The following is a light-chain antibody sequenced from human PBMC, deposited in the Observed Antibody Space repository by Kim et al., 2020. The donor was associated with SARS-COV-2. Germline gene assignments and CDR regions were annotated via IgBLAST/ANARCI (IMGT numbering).Light chain of an antibody. V-gene: IGKV3-15*01. CDR1: QSVSSI. CDR3: QQYNNWPT. J-gene: IGKJ1*01. Sequence: SPGERPSLSCRASQSVSSIVAWFQQSPGQAPRLLLYCACTRATGIPARFSGSGSVTEFTLTVSCMQSEDFAVYHCQQYNNWPTFGQGTKVDIK. CDR2: CAC.